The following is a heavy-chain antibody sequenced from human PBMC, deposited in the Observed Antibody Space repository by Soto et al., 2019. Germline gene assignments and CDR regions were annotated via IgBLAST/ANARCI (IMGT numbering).Heavy chain of an antibody. J-gene: IGHJ4*02. D-gene: IGHD3-9*01. CDR1: GYTFTGYY. CDR2: INPNSGGT. Sequence: ASVKVSYKASGYTFTGYYMHWVRQAPGQGLEWMGWINPNSGGTNYAQKFQGWVTMTRDTSISTAYMELSRLRSDDTAVYYCARGMLRYFDWLPYFDYWGQGTLVTVSS. CDR3: ARGMLRYFDWLPYFDY. V-gene: IGHV1-2*04.